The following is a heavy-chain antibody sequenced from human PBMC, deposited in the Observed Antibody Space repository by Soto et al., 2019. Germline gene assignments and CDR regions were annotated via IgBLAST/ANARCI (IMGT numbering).Heavy chain of an antibody. CDR1: GFTFSSSA. Sequence: EVQLLESGGGLVQPGGSLRLSCAASGFTFSSSAMSWVRQAPGKGLEWVSAISDSGGSTYYAGSVKGRFTISRDNSKNMLYLQMNSLRAEDTAVYYSATPGGWGTYYFDYWGQGTLVTVSS. CDR2: ISDSGGST. CDR3: ATPGGWGTYYFDY. D-gene: IGHD3-16*01. J-gene: IGHJ4*02. V-gene: IGHV3-23*01.